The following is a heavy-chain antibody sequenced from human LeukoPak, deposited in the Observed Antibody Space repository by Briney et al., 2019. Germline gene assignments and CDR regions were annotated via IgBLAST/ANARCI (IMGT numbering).Heavy chain of an antibody. CDR2: ISWDGGST. CDR3: AKDAGYFSGGSCYDIFDY. J-gene: IGHJ4*02. D-gene: IGHD2-15*01. Sequence: PGGSLRLSCAASGFTFSSYAMSWVRQAPGKGLEWVSLISWDGGSTYYADSVKGRFTISRDNSKNSLYLQMNSLRTEDTALYYCAKDAGYFSGGSCYDIFDYWGQGTLVTVSS. CDR1: GFTFSSYA. V-gene: IGHV3-43*01.